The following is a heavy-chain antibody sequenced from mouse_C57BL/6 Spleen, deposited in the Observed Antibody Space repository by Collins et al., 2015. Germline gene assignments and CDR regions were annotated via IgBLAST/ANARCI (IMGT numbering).Heavy chain of an antibody. CDR3: ARDFGLNYYGSSYGDWYFDV. J-gene: IGHJ1*03. CDR2: IDPETGGT. D-gene: IGHD1-1*01. V-gene: IGHV1-15*01. CDR1: GYTFTDYE. Sequence: QVQLQQSGAELVRPGASVTLSCKASGYTFTDYEMHWVKQTPVHGLEWIGAIDPETGGTAYNQKFKGEAILTADKSSTTAYMELRSLTSEDFAVYYCARDFGLNYYGSSYGDWYFDVWGTGTTVTVSS.